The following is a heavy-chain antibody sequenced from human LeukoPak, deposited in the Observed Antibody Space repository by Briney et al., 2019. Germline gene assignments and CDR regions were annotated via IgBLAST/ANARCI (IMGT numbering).Heavy chain of an antibody. V-gene: IGHV4-4*07. CDR2: IYTSGST. J-gene: IGHJ4*02. Sequence: SETLSLTCTVSGGSISSYYWCWIRQPAGKGLVWIGRIYTSGSTNYNPSLKSRVTISVDKSKNQFSLKLSSVTAAGTAVYYCASGYSGYAPFDYWGQGTLVTVSS. CDR3: ASGYSGYAPFDY. CDR1: GGSISSYY. D-gene: IGHD5-12*01.